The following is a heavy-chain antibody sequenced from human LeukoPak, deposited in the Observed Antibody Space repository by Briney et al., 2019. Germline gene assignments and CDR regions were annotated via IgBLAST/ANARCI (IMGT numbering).Heavy chain of an antibody. CDR2: IYYSGST. V-gene: IGHV4-31*03. CDR1: GGSVNGYY. CDR3: ARETQDYYDSSGYFDY. J-gene: IGHJ4*02. Sequence: PSETLSLTCTVSGGSVNGYYWSWIRQHPGKGLEWIGYIYYSGSTYYNPSLKSRVTISVDTSKNQFSLKLSSVTAADTAVYYCARETQDYYDSSGYFDYWGQGTLVTVSS. D-gene: IGHD3-22*01.